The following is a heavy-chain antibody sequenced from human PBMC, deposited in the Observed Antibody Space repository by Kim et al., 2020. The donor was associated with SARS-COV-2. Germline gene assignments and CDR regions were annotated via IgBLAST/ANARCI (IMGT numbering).Heavy chain of an antibody. V-gene: IGHV2-5*01. Sequence: DKRYSPSLKSRLTITKDTSKNQVVLTMTNMDPVDTATYYCALGSNDAFDIWGQGTMVTVSS. D-gene: IGHD6-13*01. J-gene: IGHJ3*02. CDR2: DK. CDR3: ALGSNDAFDI.